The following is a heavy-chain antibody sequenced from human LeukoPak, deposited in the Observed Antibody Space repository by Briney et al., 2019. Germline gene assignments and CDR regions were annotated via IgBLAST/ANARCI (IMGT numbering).Heavy chain of an antibody. CDR2: INTNTGNP. D-gene: IGHD6-13*01. CDR1: GYTFTSYA. Sequence: ASVKVSCTASGYTFTSYAMNWVRQAPGQGLEWMGWINTNTGNPTYAQGFTGRFVFSLDTSVSTAYLQISSLKAEDTAVYYCARDRQQLVPVGLNYWGQGTLVTVSS. CDR3: ARDRQQLVPVGLNY. V-gene: IGHV7-4-1*02. J-gene: IGHJ4*02.